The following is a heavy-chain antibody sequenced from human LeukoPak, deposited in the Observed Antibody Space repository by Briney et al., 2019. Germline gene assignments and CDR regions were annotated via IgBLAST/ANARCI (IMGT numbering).Heavy chain of an antibody. V-gene: IGHV5-51*01. CDR1: GSRFTSYW. CDR2: IYPGDSDT. Sequence: GASLKISCKGSGSRFTSYWIGWVRQMPGKGLGWMGIIYPGDSDTRYSPSFQGQGTISANKSISTAYLQWSSLKASDTAMYYCARHSGLTPEGMDVWGQGTTVTVSS. D-gene: IGHD3-9*01. CDR3: ARHSGLTPEGMDV. J-gene: IGHJ6*02.